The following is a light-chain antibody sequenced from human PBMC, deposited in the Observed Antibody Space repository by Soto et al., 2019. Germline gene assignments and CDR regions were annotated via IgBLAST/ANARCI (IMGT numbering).Light chain of an antibody. V-gene: IGKV3-15*01. CDR2: GAS. CDR3: QQYNNWPRT. Sequence: EIVMTQSPATLSVSPGERVTLSCRASQSVSSNLAWYQQIPGQAPRLLIYGASTRATGIPARFSGSGSGTEFTLTISSLQSEDFAVYYCQQYNNWPRTFGQGTKVEIK. J-gene: IGKJ1*01. CDR1: QSVSSN.